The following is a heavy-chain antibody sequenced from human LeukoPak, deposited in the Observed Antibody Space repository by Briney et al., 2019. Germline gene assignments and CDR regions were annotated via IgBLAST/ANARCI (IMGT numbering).Heavy chain of an antibody. V-gene: IGHV4-38-2*02. CDR3: AREMDYYYMDV. D-gene: IGHD5-24*01. Sequence: SETLSLTCSVSGDSITGYYWGWIRQPPGKGLEWIGSIYHSGSTYYNPSLKSRVTISVDTSKNQFSLKLSSVTAADTAVYYCAREMDYYYMDVWGKGTTVTVSS. CDR1: GDSITGYY. CDR2: IYHSGST. J-gene: IGHJ6*03.